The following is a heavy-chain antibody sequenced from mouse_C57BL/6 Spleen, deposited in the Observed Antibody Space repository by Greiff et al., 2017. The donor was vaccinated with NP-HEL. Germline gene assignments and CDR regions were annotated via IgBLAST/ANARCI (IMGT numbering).Heavy chain of an antibody. CDR3: ARSYLD. D-gene: IGHD1-1*01. Sequence: VQLQQSGPELVKPGASVKISCKASGYTFTDYYMNWVKQSHGKSLEWIGDINPNNGGTSYNQKFKGKATLTVDKSSSTAYMELRSLTSEDSAVYYCARSYLDLGQGTTLTVSS. CDR1: GYTFTDYY. J-gene: IGHJ2*01. CDR2: INPNNGGT. V-gene: IGHV1-26*01.